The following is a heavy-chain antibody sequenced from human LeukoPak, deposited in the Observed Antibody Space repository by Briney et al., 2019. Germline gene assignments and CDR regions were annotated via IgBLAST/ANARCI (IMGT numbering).Heavy chain of an antibody. D-gene: IGHD2-15*01. CDR2: INPNSGGT. J-gene: IGHJ4*02. Sequence: ASVKVSCKASGYTFTGYYMHWVRQAPGQGLEWMGWINPNSGGTNYAQKFQGRVTMTRDTSISTAYMELSRLRPDDTAVYYCAVGFYCSGGSCYPPDYWGQGTLVTVSS. V-gene: IGHV1-2*02. CDR3: AVGFYCSGGSCYPPDY. CDR1: GYTFTGYY.